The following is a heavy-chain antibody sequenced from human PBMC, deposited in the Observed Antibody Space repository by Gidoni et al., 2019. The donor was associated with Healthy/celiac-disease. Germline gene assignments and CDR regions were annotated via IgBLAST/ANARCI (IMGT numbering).Heavy chain of an antibody. V-gene: IGHV4-39*01. CDR3: ARLGDAAPFRYFDY. D-gene: IGHD3-10*01. Sequence: QLQLQESGPGLVKPSETLSLTCTVSGGSISSSSYYWGWIRQPPGKGLEWSGSIYYSGSTYYNPSLKSRVTISVDTSKNQFSLKLSSVTAADTAVYYCARLGDAAPFRYFDYWGQGTLVTVSS. CDR1: GGSISSSSYY. J-gene: IGHJ4*02. CDR2: IYYSGST.